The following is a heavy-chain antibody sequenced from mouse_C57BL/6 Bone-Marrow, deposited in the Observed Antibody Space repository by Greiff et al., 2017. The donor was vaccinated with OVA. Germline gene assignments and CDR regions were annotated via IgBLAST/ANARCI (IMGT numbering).Heavy chain of an antibody. CDR3: AGEGDYCSKYVHYFDC. Sequence: EVQLQQSGPELVKPGASVKIPCKASGYTFTDYNMDWVKQSPGKSLEWIGDINPNNGGTIYNQKFKGKATLTVDKSSSTAYMELRSLTSGDTAVYYWAGEGDYCSKYVHYFDCWGQGTTLAVSS. D-gene: IGHD2-5*01. CDR2: INPNNGGT. J-gene: IGHJ2*01. V-gene: IGHV1-18*01. CDR1: GYTFTDYN.